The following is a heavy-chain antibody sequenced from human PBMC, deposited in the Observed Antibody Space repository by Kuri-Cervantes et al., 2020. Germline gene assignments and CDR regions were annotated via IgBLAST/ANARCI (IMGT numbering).Heavy chain of an antibody. D-gene: IGHD5-24*01. CDR3: ARHKRGYFDY. CDR1: GGSISSSSYY. J-gene: IGHJ4*02. CDR2: IYYSGST. V-gene: IGHV4-61*05. Sequence: GSLRLSCTVSGGSISSSSYYWGWIRQPPGKGLEWIGYIYYSGSTNYNPSLKSRVTISVDTSKNQFSLKLSSVTAADTAVYYCARHKRGYFDYWGQGTLVTVSS.